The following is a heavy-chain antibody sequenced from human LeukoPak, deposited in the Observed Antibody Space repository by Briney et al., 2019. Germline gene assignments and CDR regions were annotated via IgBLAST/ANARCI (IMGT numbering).Heavy chain of an antibody. CDR1: GGXISSYY. V-gene: IGHV4-59*01. D-gene: IGHD6-19*01. J-gene: IGHJ5*02. CDR3: ARHGYSSGSLAWFDP. CDR2: IYYSGST. Sequence: SETLSLTCTVAGGXISSYYCSWIRQPPGKGLEWIGYIYYSGSTNYNPSLKSRVTISVDTSKNQFSPKLSSVTAADTAVYYCARHGYSSGSLAWFDPWGQGTQVTVSS.